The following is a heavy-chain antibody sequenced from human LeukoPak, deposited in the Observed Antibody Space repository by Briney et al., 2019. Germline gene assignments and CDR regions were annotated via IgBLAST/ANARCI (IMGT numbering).Heavy chain of an antibody. CDR3: ARDRWVDTAMVTY. V-gene: IGHV3-30*04. Sequence: GGSLRLSCAASGFTFSSYAMHWVRQAPGKGLEWVAVISYDGSNKYYADSEKGRFTISRDNSKNTLYLQMNSLRAEDTAVYYCARDRWVDTAMVTYWGQGTLVTVSS. D-gene: IGHD5-18*01. CDR2: ISYDGSNK. CDR1: GFTFSSYA. J-gene: IGHJ4*02.